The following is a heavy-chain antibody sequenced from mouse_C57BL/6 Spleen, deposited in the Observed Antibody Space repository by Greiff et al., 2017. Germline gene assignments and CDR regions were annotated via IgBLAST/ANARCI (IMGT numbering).Heavy chain of an antibody. CDR3: ARGRIYYYGSSFAY. V-gene: IGHV1-59*01. J-gene: IGHJ3*01. D-gene: IGHD1-1*01. CDR1: GYTFTSYW. Sequence: QVQLQQPGAELVRPGTSVKLSCKASGYTFTSYWMHWVKQRPGQGLEWIGVIDPSDSYTNYNQKFKGKATLTVDTSSSTAYMQLSSLTSVDSAVYYCARGRIYYYGSSFAYWGQGTLVTVSA. CDR2: IDPSDSYT.